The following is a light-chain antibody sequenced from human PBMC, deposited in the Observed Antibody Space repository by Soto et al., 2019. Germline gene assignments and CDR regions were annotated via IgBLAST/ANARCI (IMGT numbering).Light chain of an antibody. Sequence: EIVLTQSPATLSLSPGERATLSCRASQSVSSYLAWYQQKPGQAPRLLIYDASNRATGIPSRFSGSGSGTDFTLTNSSLESEDFDVYYCQERSIWLTFGGGTKVEIK. V-gene: IGKV3-11*01. CDR2: DAS. CDR3: QERSIWLT. CDR1: QSVSSY. J-gene: IGKJ4*01.